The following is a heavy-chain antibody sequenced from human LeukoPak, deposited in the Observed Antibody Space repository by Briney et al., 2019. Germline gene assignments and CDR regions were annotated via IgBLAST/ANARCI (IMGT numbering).Heavy chain of an antibody. CDR2: ISSSGGNT. Sequence: PGGSLRLSCAASAFTFTNFGMTWVRQAPGKGLEWVSGISSSGGNTYYADSVKGRFTISRDNSKYTLYLQMNSLRAEDTAIYYCAKGGSGSYYYYNGMDVWGQGTTVTVSS. D-gene: IGHD3-10*01. V-gene: IGHV3-23*01. CDR1: AFTFTNFG. J-gene: IGHJ6*02. CDR3: AKGGSGSYYYYNGMDV.